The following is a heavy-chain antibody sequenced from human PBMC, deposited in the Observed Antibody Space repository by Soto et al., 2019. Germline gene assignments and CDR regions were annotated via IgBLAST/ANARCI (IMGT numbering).Heavy chain of an antibody. D-gene: IGHD3-10*01. CDR3: XXXXXXXRGXGSPLDY. V-gene: IGHV3-30*03. Sequence: QVQLVESGGGVVQPGRSLRLSCAASGITFSSYDMHWVRQAPGKGLEWVAVISYDGSNKYYADSVKGRFTISRDNAKNTXYLXXXXXXXXDXXXXXXXXXXXXXRGXGSPLDYWGQGTLVTVSS. J-gene: IGHJ4*02. CDR2: ISYDGSNK. CDR1: GITFSSYD.